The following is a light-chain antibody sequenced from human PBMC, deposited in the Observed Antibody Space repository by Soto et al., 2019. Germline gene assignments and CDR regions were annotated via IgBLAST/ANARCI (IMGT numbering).Light chain of an antibody. Sequence: EIVLTQSPATLSVSPGDRATLYCRASQPVRSNLAWYQQKPGQAPKLLIYAASTRAAGIPARFSGSGSGKEFTLTVSSLQSEDFAVDSCQQYNKWPRTFVQGTKAEIK. CDR1: QPVRSN. CDR2: AAS. CDR3: QQYNKWPRT. J-gene: IGKJ1*01. V-gene: IGKV3-15*01.